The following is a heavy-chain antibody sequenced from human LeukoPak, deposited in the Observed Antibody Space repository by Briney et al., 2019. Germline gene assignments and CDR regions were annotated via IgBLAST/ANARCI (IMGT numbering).Heavy chain of an antibody. CDR1: GGSISSGGYY. D-gene: IGHD6-6*01. V-gene: IGHV4-31*03. CDR2: IYYSGST. J-gene: IGHJ5*02. Sequence: SETLSLTCTVSGGSISSGGYYWSWIRQHPGKGLEWIGYIYYSGSTYYNPSLKSRVTISVDTSKNQFSLKLSSVTAADTAVYYCARDSARSIAADCGFDPWGQGTLVTVFS. CDR3: ARDSARSIAADCGFDP.